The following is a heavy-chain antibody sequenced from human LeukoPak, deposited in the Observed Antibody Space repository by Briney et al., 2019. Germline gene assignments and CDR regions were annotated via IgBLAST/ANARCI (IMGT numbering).Heavy chain of an antibody. D-gene: IGHD5-24*01. CDR1: GGSISSSSYY. CDR3: ARAEKSRDGYNFPDYFDY. Sequence: SETLSLTCTVSGGSISSSSYYWGWIRQPPGKGLEWIGSIYYSGSTYYNPSLKSRVTISVDTSKNQFSLKLSSVTAADTAVYYCARAEKSRDGYNFPDYFDYWGQGTLVTVSS. CDR2: IYYSGST. J-gene: IGHJ4*02. V-gene: IGHV4-39*01.